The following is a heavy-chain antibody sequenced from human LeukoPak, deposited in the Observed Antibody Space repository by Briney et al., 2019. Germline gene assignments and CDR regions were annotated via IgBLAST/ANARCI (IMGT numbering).Heavy chain of an antibody. V-gene: IGHV3-30*18. CDR3: AKDHDERFGEFSFDY. CDR2: ISYDGSNK. Sequence: GGSLRLSCAASGFTFSSYGMHWVRQAPAKGLEWVAVISYDGSNKYYADSVKGRFTISRDNSKNTLYLQMNSLRAEDTAVYYCAKDHDERFGEFSFDYWGQGTLVTVSS. D-gene: IGHD3-10*01. CDR1: GFTFSSYG. J-gene: IGHJ4*02.